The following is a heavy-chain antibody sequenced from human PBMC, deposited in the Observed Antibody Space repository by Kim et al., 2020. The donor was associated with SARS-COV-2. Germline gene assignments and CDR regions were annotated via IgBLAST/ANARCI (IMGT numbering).Heavy chain of an antibody. CDR3: ARSRLAHFDY. Sequence: KFYADSWTARFTISRDNSKNVMYLQMESLRAEDTAVYYCARSRLAHFDYWGQGTLVTVSS. CDR2: K. D-gene: IGHD6-13*01. J-gene: IGHJ4*02. V-gene: IGHV3-33*01.